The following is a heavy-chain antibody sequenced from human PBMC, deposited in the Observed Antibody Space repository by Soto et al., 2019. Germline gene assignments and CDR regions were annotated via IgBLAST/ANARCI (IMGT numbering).Heavy chain of an antibody. J-gene: IGHJ3*02. CDR2: INAGNGNT. Sequence: QVQLVQSGAEVKKPGASVKVSCKASGYTFTSYAMHWVRQAPGQRLEWMGWINAGNGNTKYSQKFQGRVTITRDTSASTAYMELSSLRSEDTAVYYCAREDVNRAYAEAFDIWGQGTMVTVSS. CDR1: GYTFTSYA. V-gene: IGHV1-3*01. D-gene: IGHD3-10*01. CDR3: AREDVNRAYAEAFDI.